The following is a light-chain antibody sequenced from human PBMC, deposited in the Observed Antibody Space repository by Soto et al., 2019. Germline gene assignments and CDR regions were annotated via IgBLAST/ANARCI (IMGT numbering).Light chain of an antibody. CDR3: QQYNDWPPLT. Sequence: ETLMTQSPATLSVSPGERVTLSCRASQSVSLNLAWYQQRPGQAPRLLIYGASTRVIGIPDRFTGSGSGTEFTLSITNLQSEDFALYYCQQYNDWPPLTFGQGTRLEIK. CDR1: QSVSLN. J-gene: IGKJ5*01. CDR2: GAS. V-gene: IGKV3-15*01.